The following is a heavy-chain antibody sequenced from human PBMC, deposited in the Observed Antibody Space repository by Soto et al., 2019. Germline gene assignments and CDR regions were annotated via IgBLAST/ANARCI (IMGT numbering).Heavy chain of an antibody. CDR1: GFTFDDNA. Sequence: GGSLRLSCAVSGFTFDDNAMHWVRQAPEKGLGWVSGINWKSDIGYADSVRGRFTISRDRSKNTLYLQRSSLRAEDTDLYYCAKNQERELPRVIDFWGQGTLVTVSS. CDR3: AKNQERELPRVIDF. J-gene: IGHJ4*02. V-gene: IGHV3-9*01. CDR2: INWKSDI. D-gene: IGHD1-7*01.